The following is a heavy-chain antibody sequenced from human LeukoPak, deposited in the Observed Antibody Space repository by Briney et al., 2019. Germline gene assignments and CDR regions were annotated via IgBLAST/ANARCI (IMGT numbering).Heavy chain of an antibody. CDR3: ARDDYGGNWFDP. D-gene: IGHD4-23*01. Sequence: ASVTVSCKASGYTFTSYGISWVRQAPGQGLEWMGWISAYNGNTNYAQKLRGRVTMTTGTSTSTAYMELRSLRSDDTAVYYCARDDYGGNWFDPWGQGTLVTVSS. J-gene: IGHJ5*02. CDR2: ISAYNGNT. V-gene: IGHV1-18*01. CDR1: GYTFTSYG.